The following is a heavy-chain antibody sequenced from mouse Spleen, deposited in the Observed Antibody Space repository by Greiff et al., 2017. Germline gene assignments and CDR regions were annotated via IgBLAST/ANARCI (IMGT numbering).Heavy chain of an antibody. Sequence: EVMLVESGGGLVKPGVSLKLSCAASGFTFSCSAMPWVRQTPEKRLEWVATISSGGSYTYYPYSVKGRFTISRDNAKNTLDLQMSSMRSEYTARYYCARHGELGSFAYWGQETLVTVSA. CDR2: ISSGGSYT. V-gene: IGHV5-9-1*01. CDR3: ARHGELGSFAY. D-gene: IGHD4-1*01. J-gene: IGHJ3*01. CDR1: GFTFSCSA.